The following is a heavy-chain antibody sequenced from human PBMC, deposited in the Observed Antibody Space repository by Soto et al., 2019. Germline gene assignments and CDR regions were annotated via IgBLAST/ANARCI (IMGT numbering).Heavy chain of an antibody. Sequence: SYTVSGGTLSTCRYFGGWFRQPPGKGLEWIGSIYYSGSTYYNPSLKSRVTISVDTSKNQFSLKLSSVTAADTAVYYCARQWELLLAPGYWGQGTLVTVS. CDR1: GGTLSTCRYF. CDR3: ARQWELLLAPGY. CDR2: IYYSGST. D-gene: IGHD1-26*01. J-gene: IGHJ4*02. V-gene: IGHV4-39*01.